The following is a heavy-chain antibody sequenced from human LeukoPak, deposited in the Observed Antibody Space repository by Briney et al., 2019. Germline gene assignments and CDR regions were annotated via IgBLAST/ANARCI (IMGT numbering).Heavy chain of an antibody. CDR3: ARGLAAADNYFDY. CDR2: ISGSGSTI. D-gene: IGHD6-13*01. Sequence: GGSLRLSCAASGFTFSSYAMGWVRQAPGKGLEWVSAISGSGSTIYYADSVKGRFTISRDNAKNSLYLQMNSLRAEDTAVYYCARGLAAADNYFDYWGQGTLVTVSS. J-gene: IGHJ4*02. V-gene: IGHV3-48*04. CDR1: GFTFSSYA.